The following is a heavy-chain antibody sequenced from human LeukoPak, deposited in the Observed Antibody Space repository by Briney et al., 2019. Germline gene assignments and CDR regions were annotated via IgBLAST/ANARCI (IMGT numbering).Heavy chain of an antibody. D-gene: IGHD1-14*01. CDR1: GFTFDDYG. V-gene: IGHV3-20*04. J-gene: IGHJ3*02. Sequence: PGGSLRLSCAASGFTFDDYGMSWVRQAPGKGLEWVSGINWNGGSTGYADSVKGRFTISRDNAKNSLYLQMNSLRAEDTALYYCARDSETGPFDAFDIWGQGTMVTVSS. CDR3: ARDSETGPFDAFDI. CDR2: INWNGGST.